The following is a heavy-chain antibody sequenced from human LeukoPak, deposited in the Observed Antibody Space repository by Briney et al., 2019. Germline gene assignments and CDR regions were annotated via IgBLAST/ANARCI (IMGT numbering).Heavy chain of an antibody. CDR3: ARSRYDSSGYYYYGMDV. CDR1: GGTFSSYA. Sequence: GASVKVSCKASGGTFSSYAISWVRQAPGQGLEWMGGIIPIFGTANYAQKFQGRVTITADESTSTAYMELRSLRSDDTAVYYCARSRYDSSGYYYYGMDVWGQGTTVTVSS. V-gene: IGHV1-69*13. CDR2: IIPIFGTA. D-gene: IGHD3-22*01. J-gene: IGHJ6*02.